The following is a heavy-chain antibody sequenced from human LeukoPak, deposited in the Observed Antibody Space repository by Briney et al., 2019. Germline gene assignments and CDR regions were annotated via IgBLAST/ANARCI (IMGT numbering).Heavy chain of an antibody. J-gene: IGHJ5*02. CDR2: ISWNRGCI. CDR1: GFTFDDYA. V-gene: IGHV3-9*01. Sequence: GGSLRLSCAASGFTFDDYAMHWVRQAPGKGREGGSGISWNRGCIVYADSVKGRFTISRDNANNSLYLQINSLRAEDTALYYCAKGRDKYQLLSKNWFDPWGQGTLVTVSS. CDR3: AKGRDKYQLLSKNWFDP. D-gene: IGHD2-2*01.